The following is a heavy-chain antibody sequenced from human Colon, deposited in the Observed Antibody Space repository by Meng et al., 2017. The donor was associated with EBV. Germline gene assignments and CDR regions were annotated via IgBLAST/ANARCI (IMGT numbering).Heavy chain of an antibody. D-gene: IGHD5-12*01. V-gene: IGHV4-30-4*01. J-gene: IGHJ4*02. CDR3: ARDRGGLGAFDY. CDR1: GGSISSGDYY. CDR2: IYYSGST. Sequence: VQLQESGPGLVKPSQPPSLTCTVSGGSISSGDYYWSWIRQPPGKGLEWIWYIYYSGSTYYNPSLKSRVPISVDTSKNQFSLKLSSVTAADTAVYYCARDRGGLGAFDYWGQGTLVTVS.